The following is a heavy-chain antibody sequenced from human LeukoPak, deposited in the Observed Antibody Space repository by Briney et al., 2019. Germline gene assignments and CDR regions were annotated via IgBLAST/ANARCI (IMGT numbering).Heavy chain of an antibody. CDR2: INSDGITT. J-gene: IGHJ4*02. Sequence: GGSLRLSCAASGFTFSTYCMHWVRHAPGKGREWVSRINSDGITTNYAHSVKGRFTISRDNAKNQLYMQMNTLRVEDTAVYYCARAGWYRWDYWGQGTLVTVSS. D-gene: IGHD6-19*01. CDR3: ARAGWYRWDY. V-gene: IGHV3-74*01. CDR1: GFTFSTYC.